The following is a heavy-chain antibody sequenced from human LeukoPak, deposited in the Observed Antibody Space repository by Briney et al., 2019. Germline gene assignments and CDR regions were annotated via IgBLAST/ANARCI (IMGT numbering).Heavy chain of an antibody. Sequence: SETLSLTCAVYGGSFSGYYWSWIRQPPGKGLEWIGEINHSGSTNYNPSLKSRVTISVDTSKNQFSLKLSSVTAADTAVYYCAGGIWGAFDIWGQGTMVTVSS. CDR1: GGSFSGYY. J-gene: IGHJ3*02. V-gene: IGHV4-34*01. CDR3: AGGIWGAFDI. CDR2: INHSGST. D-gene: IGHD1-26*01.